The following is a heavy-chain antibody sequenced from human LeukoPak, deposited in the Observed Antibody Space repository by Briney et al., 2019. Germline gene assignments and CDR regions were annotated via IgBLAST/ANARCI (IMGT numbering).Heavy chain of an antibody. J-gene: IGHJ4*02. CDR1: GYTFTSYG. Sequence: ASVKVSCKASGYTFTSYGISWVRQAPGQGLEWMGWISAYNGNTNYAQKLQGRVTMTTDTSTSTAYMELRSLRSDDTAVYYCARDGYCSGGSCYSDFDYWDQGTLVTVSS. D-gene: IGHD2-15*01. CDR3: ARDGYCSGGSCYSDFDY. V-gene: IGHV1-18*01. CDR2: ISAYNGNT.